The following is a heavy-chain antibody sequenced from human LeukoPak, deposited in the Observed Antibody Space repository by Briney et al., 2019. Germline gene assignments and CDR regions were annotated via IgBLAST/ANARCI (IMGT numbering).Heavy chain of an antibody. D-gene: IGHD3-16*01. V-gene: IGHV1-8*01. J-gene: IGHJ6*03. CDR1: GYTFTSFD. Sequence: GASVKVSCKASGYTFTSFDINWVRQATGQGLEWMGWMNPNSGNTGYAQKFQGRVTMTRNTSISTAYMELSSLRSEDTAVYNCARGGGGYGGNPPHYYYYMDVWGKGTTVTVSS. CDR2: MNPNSGNT. CDR3: ARGGGGYGGNPPHYYYYMDV.